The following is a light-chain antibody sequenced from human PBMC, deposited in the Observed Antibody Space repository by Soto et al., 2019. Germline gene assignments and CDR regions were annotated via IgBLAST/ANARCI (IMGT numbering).Light chain of an antibody. Sequence: QSVLTQPASVSGSPGQSITISCTGTSSDVGGYNYVSWYQQHPGKAPKLMILDVSSRPSGVSNRFSGSKSGNTASLTISGLQAEDEAHYFCSSYTSSSTYWVFGGGTKLTAL. V-gene: IGLV2-14*01. CDR1: SSDVGGYNY. CDR2: DVS. CDR3: SSYTSSSTYWV. J-gene: IGLJ3*02.